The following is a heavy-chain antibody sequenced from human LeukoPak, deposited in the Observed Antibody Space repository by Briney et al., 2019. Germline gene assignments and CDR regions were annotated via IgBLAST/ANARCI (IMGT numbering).Heavy chain of an antibody. V-gene: IGHV3-21*01. Sequence: PGGSLRLSCAASGFAFSSYSMNWVRQAPGKGLEWVSSINSDSSLMFYAESVKGRFTISRDNARNSLYLQMNSLRAEDTAVYYCIRDLFDDYSLDYWGQGALVTVSS. CDR3: IRDLFDDYSLDY. D-gene: IGHD3-16*01. J-gene: IGHJ4*02. CDR1: GFAFSSYS. CDR2: INSDSSLM.